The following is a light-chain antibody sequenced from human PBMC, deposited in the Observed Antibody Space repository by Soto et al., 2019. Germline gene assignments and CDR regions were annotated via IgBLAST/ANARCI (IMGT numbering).Light chain of an antibody. J-gene: IGKJ1*01. CDR3: QQRINWPKT. CDR2: DAS. CDR1: QSVSSY. Sequence: EIVLTQSPATLSLSPGERATLSCRASQSVSSYLAWYQQKPGQAPRLLIYDASNRATGIPARFSGSGSGTDFTLTISSLEPEDFAGYYCQQRINWPKTFGQGTKVEIK. V-gene: IGKV3-11*01.